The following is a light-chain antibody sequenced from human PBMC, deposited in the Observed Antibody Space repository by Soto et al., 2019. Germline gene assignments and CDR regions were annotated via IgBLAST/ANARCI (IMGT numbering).Light chain of an antibody. J-gene: IGKJ5*01. V-gene: IGKV3-11*01. CDR1: QCVNSY. CDR2: DAS. CDR3: QQRGNGRPDT. Sequence: VFTQAPATLSWSPGERATPSCRVRQCVNSYLAWYQQRPGQAPRLLIFDASNRATGAPARFSGSGSGSGFTLTISSLELEQFAFDFCQQRGNGRPDTFGQGTRLEI.